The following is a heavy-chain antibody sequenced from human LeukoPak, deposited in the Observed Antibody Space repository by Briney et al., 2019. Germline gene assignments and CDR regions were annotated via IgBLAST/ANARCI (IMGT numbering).Heavy chain of an antibody. Sequence: GGSLRLSCAASGFTFSDYYMSWIRQAPRKGLEWVSYISSSGTTTYYADSVKGRFTISRDNAKNSLYLQMNSLRAEDTAVYYCARKTSSGPFDSWGQGTLVTVSS. V-gene: IGHV3-11*01. J-gene: IGHJ5*01. CDR3: ARKTSSGPFDS. CDR1: GFTFSDYY. D-gene: IGHD3-22*01. CDR2: ISSSGTTT.